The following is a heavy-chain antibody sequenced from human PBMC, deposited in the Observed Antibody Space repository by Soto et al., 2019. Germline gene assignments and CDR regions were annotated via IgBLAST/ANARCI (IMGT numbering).Heavy chain of an antibody. CDR3: AREPYYYDSSGYPGYFDY. V-gene: IGHV3-48*03. D-gene: IGHD3-22*01. J-gene: IGHJ4*02. CDR1: GFTFSGYE. CDR2: ISSSGDTI. Sequence: LRLSCAASGFTFSGYEMNWVRQAPGKGLEWVSYISSSGDTIYSADSVKGRFTISRDNAKNSLYLQMDSLRVEDTAVYYCAREPYYYDSSGYPGYFDYWGQGTLVTVSS.